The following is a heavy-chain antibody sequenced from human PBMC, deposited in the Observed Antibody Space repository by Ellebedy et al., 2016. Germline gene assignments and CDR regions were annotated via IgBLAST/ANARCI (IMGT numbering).Heavy chain of an antibody. CDR2: INPNSGGT. Sequence: ASVKVSXXASGYTFTGYYMHWVRQAPGQGLEWMGWINPNSGGTNYAQKFQGRVTMTRDTSISTAYMELSRLRSDDTAVYYCARGSVDTAMVNFGYWGQGTLVTVSS. CDR1: GYTFTGYY. J-gene: IGHJ4*02. D-gene: IGHD5-18*01. CDR3: ARGSVDTAMVNFGY. V-gene: IGHV1-2*02.